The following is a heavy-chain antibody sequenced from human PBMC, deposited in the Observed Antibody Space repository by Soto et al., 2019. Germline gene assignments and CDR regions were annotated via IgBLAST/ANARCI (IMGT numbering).Heavy chain of an antibody. J-gene: IGHJ6*02. V-gene: IGHV1-8*01. CDR2: MNLNNADT. CDR1: GYCFTSDH. CDR3: ARGRKGRPLVYYYAMDV. Sequence: VASVTVSCEASGYCFTSDHMNWVRQAPGQGLEWMGWMNLNNADTGYAQKFQGRATLTRSSSITPSYMEMSSLKPEDTATYYCARGRKGRPLVYYYAMDVWGPGTTVTVSS.